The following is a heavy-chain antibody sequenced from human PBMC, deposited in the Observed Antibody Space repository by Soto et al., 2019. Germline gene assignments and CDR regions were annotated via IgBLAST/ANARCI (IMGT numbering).Heavy chain of an antibody. V-gene: IGHV3-7*04. D-gene: IGHD2-15*01. Sequence: EVQLVESGGGLVQPGGSLRLSCAASGFTSSNYWMSWVRQAPGKGLEWVANIKQDGSEKYYVDSVKGRFTISRNNAKNSVCVQMNSLRADDTAVYYCATDIVVVVDVLDAFDIWGQGTVVTVSS. CDR2: IKQDGSEK. CDR3: ATDIVVVVDVLDAFDI. J-gene: IGHJ3*02. CDR1: GFTSSNYW.